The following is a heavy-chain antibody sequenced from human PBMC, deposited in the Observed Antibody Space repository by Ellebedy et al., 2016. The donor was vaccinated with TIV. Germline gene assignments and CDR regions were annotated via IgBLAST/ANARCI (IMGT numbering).Heavy chain of an antibody. J-gene: IGHJ6*02. CDR1: GGTFSRHV. Sequence: AASVKVSCKASGGTFSRHVISWVRQAPGQGLEWMGRIIPILGIANYAQKFQGRVTITADKSASTAYMEMSSLRSEDTAVYYCARDWILLWLGTQKYGMDVWGQGTMVIVSS. V-gene: IGHV1-69*04. CDR2: IIPILGIA. CDR3: ARDWILLWLGTQKYGMDV. D-gene: IGHD3-10*01.